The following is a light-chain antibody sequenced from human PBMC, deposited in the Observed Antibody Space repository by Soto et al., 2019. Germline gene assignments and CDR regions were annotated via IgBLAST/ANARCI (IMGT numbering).Light chain of an antibody. Sequence: QLTQSPSSLSASVGDRVTITCRASQGISSYLAWYQQNPGKAPKFLIYVASTLQRGVPSRFSGSGSGTDFTLTISSLQPEDFATYFCQQLNSYPPTFGQGTELEIK. CDR1: QGISSY. V-gene: IGKV1-9*01. J-gene: IGKJ2*01. CDR2: VAS. CDR3: QQLNSYPPT.